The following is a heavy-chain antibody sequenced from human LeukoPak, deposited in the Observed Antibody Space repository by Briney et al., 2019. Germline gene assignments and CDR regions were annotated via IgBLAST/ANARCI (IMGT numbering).Heavy chain of an antibody. V-gene: IGHV1-2*02. J-gene: IGHJ6*02. D-gene: IGHD3-16*02. CDR2: INPNSGGT. Sequence: SVKVSCKASGYTFTGYYMHWVRQAPGQGLESMGWINPNSGGTNYAQKFQGRVTMTRDTSTSTAYMELSRLGSDDTAVYYCARAMGVIAYYYYGMDVWGQGTTVTVSS. CDR1: GYTFTGYY. CDR3: ARAMGVIAYYYYGMDV.